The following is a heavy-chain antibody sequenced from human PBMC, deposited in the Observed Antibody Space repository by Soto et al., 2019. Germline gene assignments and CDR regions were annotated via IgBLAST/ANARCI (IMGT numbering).Heavy chain of an antibody. CDR2: IYTSRST. CDR1: GGTISSSY. CDR3: ARYALGYCSSTSCPYYYYYGMHV. D-gene: IGHD2-2*01. Sequence: PSETLSLTCTVSGGTISSSYWSWIRQPPGKGLEWIGRIYTSRSTNYNPSLKSRVTMSVDTSKNQFSLKLSSVTAADTAVYYCARYALGYCSSTSCPYYYYYGMHVWGQGTTVT. V-gene: IGHV4-4*07. J-gene: IGHJ6*02.